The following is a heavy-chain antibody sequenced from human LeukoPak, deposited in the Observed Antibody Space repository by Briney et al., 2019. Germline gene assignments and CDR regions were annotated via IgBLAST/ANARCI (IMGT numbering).Heavy chain of an antibody. D-gene: IGHD5-18*01. CDR2: ISSSGRNI. Sequence: GGSLRLSCAASGFAFSNYELNWVRQAPGKGLEWVSYISSSGRNIYYADSVKGRFTISRDNAKNSLYLQMNSLRAEDTAVYYCARDLVQLWSKDYWGQGTLVTVSS. CDR1: GFAFSNYE. J-gene: IGHJ4*02. V-gene: IGHV3-48*03. CDR3: ARDLVQLWSKDY.